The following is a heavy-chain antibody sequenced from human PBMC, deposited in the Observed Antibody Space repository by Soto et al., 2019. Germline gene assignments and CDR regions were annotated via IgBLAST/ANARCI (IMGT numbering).Heavy chain of an antibody. V-gene: IGHV3-7*01. CDR3: AALDTAMVKTAGY. J-gene: IGHJ4*02. CDR1: GYSISTYW. D-gene: IGHD5-18*01. CDR2: VKQDGSEE. Sequence: EVQLVESGGGLVQPGGSLRLSCAASGYSISTYWMSWVRQPPGKGLEWVANVKQDGSEEYYVDSVKGRFAISRDNAKNSLYLQINSLRAEDTAVYYCAALDTAMVKTAGYWGQGTLVTVSS.